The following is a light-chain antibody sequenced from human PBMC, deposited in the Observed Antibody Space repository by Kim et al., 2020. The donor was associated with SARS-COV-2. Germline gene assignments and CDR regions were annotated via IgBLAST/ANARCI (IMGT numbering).Light chain of an antibody. CDR1: RLDVGGYNY. CDR2: DVH. Sequence: QSALTQPASVSGSPGQSITISCTGTRLDVGGYNYVSWYQQHPGKAPKLMIYDVHNWPTGVSARFSGSKSGNTASLTISGLQAEDEADYYCSSWASTTSYVFGTGTTVTVL. V-gene: IGLV2-14*03. CDR3: SSWASTTSYV. J-gene: IGLJ1*01.